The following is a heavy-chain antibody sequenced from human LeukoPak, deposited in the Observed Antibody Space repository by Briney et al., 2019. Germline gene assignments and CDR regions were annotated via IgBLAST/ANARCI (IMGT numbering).Heavy chain of an antibody. Sequence: GASVKVSFTASGYTFTGYYMHWVRQAPGQGLEWMGWINPNSGGTNYAQKFQGRVTMTRDTSISTAYMELSRLRSDDTAVYYCARAGFGVVVPAAIGWFDPWGQGTLVTVSS. D-gene: IGHD2-2*01. CDR3: ARAGFGVVVPAAIGWFDP. V-gene: IGHV1-2*02. J-gene: IGHJ5*02. CDR1: GYTFTGYY. CDR2: INPNSGGT.